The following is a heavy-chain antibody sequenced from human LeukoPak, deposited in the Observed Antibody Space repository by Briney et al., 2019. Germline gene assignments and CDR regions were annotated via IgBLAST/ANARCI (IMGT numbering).Heavy chain of an antibody. Sequence: GASVKVSCKASGYTFTSYYMHWVRQAPGQGLEWMGIINPSGGSTSYAQKFQGRVTMTRDTSTSTDYMELSSLRSEDTAVYYCARGPRRIDILTAPLDYWGQGTLVTVSP. CDR2: INPSGGST. CDR3: ARGPRRIDILTAPLDY. V-gene: IGHV1-46*01. D-gene: IGHD3-9*01. J-gene: IGHJ4*02. CDR1: GYTFTSYY.